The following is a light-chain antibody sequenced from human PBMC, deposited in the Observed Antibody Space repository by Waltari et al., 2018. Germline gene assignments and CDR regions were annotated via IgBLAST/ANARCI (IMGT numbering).Light chain of an antibody. V-gene: IGLV4-69*01. CDR3: QTWGSDIGVV. J-gene: IGLJ3*02. Sequence: QVVLTQSPSASASLGASVKLLCTPSSGHSSYAITWHQQEPEKGPRYLMKLKSDGSHTKGDGIPDRFSGSSSGAERYLTISSLQPEDEADYYCQTWGSDIGVVFGGGTKLTVL. CDR2: LKSDGSH. CDR1: SGHSSYA.